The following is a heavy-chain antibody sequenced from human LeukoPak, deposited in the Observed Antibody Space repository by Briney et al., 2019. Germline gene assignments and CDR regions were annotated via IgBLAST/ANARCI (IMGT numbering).Heavy chain of an antibody. V-gene: IGHV3-48*03. CDR2: ISSSGSTI. D-gene: IGHD1-7*01. Sequence: GGSLRLSCAASGFTFSSYEMNWVRQAPGKGLEWVSYISSSGSTIYYADSVKGRFTISRDNAKNSLYLQMNSLRAEDTAVYYCAREIKRWNYPGWFVPWGQGTLVTVSS. J-gene: IGHJ5*02. CDR3: AREIKRWNYPGWFVP. CDR1: GFTFSSYE.